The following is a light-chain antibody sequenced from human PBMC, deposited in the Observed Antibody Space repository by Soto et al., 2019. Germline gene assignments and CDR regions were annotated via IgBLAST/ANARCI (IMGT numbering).Light chain of an antibody. Sequence: QSVLTQPPSVSGSPGQRVTISCTGSSSNIGAHYDVHWYEQLPRTAPKLLIYGYNNRPSGVPDRFSGSKSGASASLAITGRRAEDEADYYCQAYDKSLSGVVAFGGGTKLTVL. CDR1: SSNIGAHYD. J-gene: IGLJ2*01. V-gene: IGLV1-40*01. CDR3: QAYDKSLSGVVA. CDR2: GYN.